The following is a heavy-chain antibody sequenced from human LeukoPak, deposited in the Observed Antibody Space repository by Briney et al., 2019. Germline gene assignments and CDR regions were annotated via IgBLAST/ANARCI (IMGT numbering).Heavy chain of an antibody. J-gene: IGHJ4*02. CDR3: AKDSLPHYYDSSGYR. Sequence: GGSLRLSCAASGFTFSSYAMSWVRQAPGKGLEWGSAISGSGGSTYYADSVKGRFTISRDNSKNTLYLQMNSLRAEDTAVYYCAKDSLPHYYDSSGYRWGQGTLVTVSS. D-gene: IGHD3-22*01. V-gene: IGHV3-23*01. CDR2: ISGSGGST. CDR1: GFTFSSYA.